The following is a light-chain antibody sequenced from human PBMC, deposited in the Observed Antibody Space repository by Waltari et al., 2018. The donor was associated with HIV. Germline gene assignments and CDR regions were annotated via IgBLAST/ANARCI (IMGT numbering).Light chain of an antibody. J-gene: IGLJ3*02. CDR2: DFI. V-gene: IGLV2-14*03. CDR3: TSYTSSNTFGLVM. Sequence: QSALTQPASVSGSPGPSITISCTGTRSDVGGYNYVSWYQQHPGKATKPMIYDFIRRPSGISNRFSGAKSGNTASLTISGLQAEDEGDYFCTSYTSSNTFGLVMFGGGTKVTVL. CDR1: RSDVGGYNY.